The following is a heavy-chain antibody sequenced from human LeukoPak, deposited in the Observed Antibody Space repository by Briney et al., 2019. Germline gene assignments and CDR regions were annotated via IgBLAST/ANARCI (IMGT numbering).Heavy chain of an antibody. D-gene: IGHD3-9*01. Sequence: SETLSLTCTVSGGSISSSSYYWGWIRQPPGKGLEWIGSIYYSGSTYYNPSLKSRVTISVDTSKNQFSLNLSSVTAADTAVFYCASTYYDILTPSYYFDFWGRGTLVTVSS. CDR3: ASTYYDILTPSYYFDF. V-gene: IGHV4-39*01. CDR1: GGSISSSSYY. CDR2: IYYSGST. J-gene: IGHJ4*02.